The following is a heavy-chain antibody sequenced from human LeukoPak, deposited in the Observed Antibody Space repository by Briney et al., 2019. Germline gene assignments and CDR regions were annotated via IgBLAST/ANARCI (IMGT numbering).Heavy chain of an antibody. J-gene: IGHJ4*01. CDR1: GYTLTELS. V-gene: IGHV1-24*01. CDR3: TTAGLDY. Sequence: RASVNVSSTVSGYTLTELSMHWVRQAPGKGLEWMGGFDPEDGETIYAQKFQGRVTITEDTSTDTAYMELSSLRSEDTAVYYCTTAGLDYWAHGTLVTVSS. D-gene: IGHD3-16*01. CDR2: FDPEDGET.